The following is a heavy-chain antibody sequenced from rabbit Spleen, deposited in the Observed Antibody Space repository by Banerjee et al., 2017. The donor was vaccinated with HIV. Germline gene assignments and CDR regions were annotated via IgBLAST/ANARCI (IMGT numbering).Heavy chain of an antibody. J-gene: IGHJ4*01. D-gene: IGHD6-1*01. CDR1: GFSFSSSYY. CDR3: ARRPDYDGYGYAL. V-gene: IGHV1S40*01. Sequence: QSLEESGEDLVKPGASLTLTCTASGFSFSSSYYMCWVRQAPGKGLEWIACVHGADSTSTYYASWAKGRFTISKTSSTTVTLQMTSLTAADTATYFCARRPDYDGYGYALWGQGTLVTVS. CDR2: VHGADSTST.